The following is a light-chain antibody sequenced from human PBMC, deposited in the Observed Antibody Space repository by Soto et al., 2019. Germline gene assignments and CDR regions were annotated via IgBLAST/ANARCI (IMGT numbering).Light chain of an antibody. CDR1: QTINNW. V-gene: IGKV1-5*03. CDR3: QQYSSDSP. CDR2: RAS. J-gene: IGKJ1*01. Sequence: DIQMTQSPSTLSASVGDRVTITCRASQTINNWLAWYQQKPGKAPKLLIYRASSLENGVPSRFSGRGSGTDFIFTITSLQPDDFATYYCQQYSSDSPFGQGTKVEIK.